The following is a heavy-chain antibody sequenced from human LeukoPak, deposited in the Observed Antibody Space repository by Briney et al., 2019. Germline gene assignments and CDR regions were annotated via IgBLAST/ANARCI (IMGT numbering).Heavy chain of an antibody. Sequence: GGSLRLSCAASGFTFSSYGMHWVRQAPDKGLEWVAVISYDGSNKNYADSVKGRFTISRDNSKNTLDLQMNSLRAEDTAVYYCAKDSIVVVPAGHDYWGQGTLVTVSS. J-gene: IGHJ4*02. CDR3: AKDSIVVVPAGHDY. CDR1: GFTFSSYG. CDR2: ISYDGSNK. V-gene: IGHV3-30*18. D-gene: IGHD2-2*01.